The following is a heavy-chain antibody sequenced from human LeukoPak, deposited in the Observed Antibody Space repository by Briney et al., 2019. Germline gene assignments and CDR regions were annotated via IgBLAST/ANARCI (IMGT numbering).Heavy chain of an antibody. D-gene: IGHD6-6*01. CDR1: GFSFTTYW. J-gene: IGHJ4*02. CDR2: IKQDGSQK. V-gene: IGHV3-7*01. Sequence: GESLRLSCAASGFSFTTYWMSWVRQAPGKGLEWVANIKQDGSQKSYVDSVKGRFTISRDNANNLLYLQMNSLRAEDTAVYYCARERFAARWDWGQGTLVTVSS. CDR3: ARERFAARWD.